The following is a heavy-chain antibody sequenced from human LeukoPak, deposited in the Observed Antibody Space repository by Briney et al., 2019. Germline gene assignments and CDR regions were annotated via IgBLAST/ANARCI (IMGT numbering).Heavy chain of an antibody. CDR3: ARMTPDSPSFDS. CDR1: GFSLSTPEMC. Sequence: SAPALAKPTQTLTLTCTFSGFSLSTPEMCVTWICQPPGKALEWLAPIDWYDDKFYSPSLSTRLPISKDTPTNQVMLRLTNMDPVDRGTYYCARMTPDSPSFDSGGQGALTTASS. V-gene: IGHV2-70*17. CDR2: IDWYDDK. J-gene: IGHJ4*02. D-gene: IGHD2-15*01.